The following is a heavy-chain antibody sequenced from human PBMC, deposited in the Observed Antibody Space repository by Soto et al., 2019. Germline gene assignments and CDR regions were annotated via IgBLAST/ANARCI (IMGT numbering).Heavy chain of an antibody. CDR1: GFTFSSYA. CDR2: ITGSGGST. V-gene: IGHV3-23*01. CDR3: AKAGDSSGYMKSRFDY. Sequence: GGSLRLSCAASGFTFSSYAMSWVRQAPGKGLEWVSAITGSGGSTYYADSVKGRFTISRDNSKNTLYLQMNSLRAEDTAVYYCAKAGDSSGYMKSRFDYWGQGTLVTVSS. D-gene: IGHD3-22*01. J-gene: IGHJ4*02.